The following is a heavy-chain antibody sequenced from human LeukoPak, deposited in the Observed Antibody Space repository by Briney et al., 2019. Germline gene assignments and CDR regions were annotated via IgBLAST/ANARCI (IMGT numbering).Heavy chain of an antibody. CDR3: AKAPVTTCSGAYCYPFDY. D-gene: IGHD2-21*01. CDR2: ISVSGNT. J-gene: IGHJ4*02. CDR1: GFTLSSYA. Sequence: GGSLRLSCAASGFTLSSYAMSWVRQAPGKGLGWVSAISVSGNTYHADSVKGRFTISRDSSKNTLYLQMNRLRAEDAAVYYCAKAPVTTCSGAYCYPFDYWGQGTLVTVSS. V-gene: IGHV3-23*01.